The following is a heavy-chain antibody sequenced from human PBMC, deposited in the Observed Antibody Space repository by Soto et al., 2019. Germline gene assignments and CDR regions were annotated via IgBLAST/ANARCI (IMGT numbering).Heavy chain of an antibody. V-gene: IGHV2-5*02. J-gene: IGHJ4*02. CDR1: GFSLSTSGVG. D-gene: IGHD6-13*01. CDR3: GHANSSSWFLDFDY. Sequence: QITLKESGPTLVKPTQTLTLTCTFSGFSLSTSGVGVGWIRQPPGKALEWLALIYWDDDKRYSPSLKSRLTSAEDTAESQVVLTMTGMDPVDTATYYGGHANSSSWFLDFDYWGQGTLVTVSS. CDR2: IYWDDDK.